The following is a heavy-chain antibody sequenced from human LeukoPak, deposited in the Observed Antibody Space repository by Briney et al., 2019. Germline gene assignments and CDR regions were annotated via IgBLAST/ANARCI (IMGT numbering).Heavy chain of an antibody. D-gene: IGHD4-17*01. CDR2: INHSGST. V-gene: IGHV4-34*01. J-gene: IGHJ3*02. CDR3: ARQSTVTTFAFDI. CDR1: GGSFSGYY. Sequence: PSETLSLTCAVYGGSFSGYYWSWIRQPPGKGLEWIGEINHSGSTNYNPSLKSRVTISVDTSKNQFSLKLSSVTAADTAVYYCARQSTVTTFAFDIWGRGTMVTVSS.